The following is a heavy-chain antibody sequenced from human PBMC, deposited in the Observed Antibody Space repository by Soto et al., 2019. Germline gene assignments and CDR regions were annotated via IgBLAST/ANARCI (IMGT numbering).Heavy chain of an antibody. Sequence: PGESLTTSCKGSGYTFSAYWIAWVRQMPGKGLEWMGLIFPSDSDTRYSPSFQGQVTISVDKSISTAYLQWSSLKASDTAIYYCARQYVSVPAIPLLSYDFWGQGTLVTVSS. V-gene: IGHV5-51*01. CDR3: ARQYVSVPAIPLLSYDF. J-gene: IGHJ4*02. D-gene: IGHD2-21*02. CDR1: GYTFSAYW. CDR2: IFPSDSDT.